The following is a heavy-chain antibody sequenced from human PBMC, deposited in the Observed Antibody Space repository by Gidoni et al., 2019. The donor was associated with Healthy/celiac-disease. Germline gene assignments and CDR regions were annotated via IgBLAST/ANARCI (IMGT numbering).Heavy chain of an antibody. CDR3: ARRLRGVILGYYFDY. Sequence: QVQLQQWGAGLLKPSATLSLTCAVYGGSFSGYYWSWIRQPPGKGLEWIGEINHSGSTNYNPSLKSRVTISVDTSKNQFSLKLSSVTAADTAVYYCARRLRGVILGYYFDYWGQGTLVTVSS. D-gene: IGHD3-10*01. V-gene: IGHV4-34*01. CDR2: INHSGST. J-gene: IGHJ4*02. CDR1: GGSFSGYY.